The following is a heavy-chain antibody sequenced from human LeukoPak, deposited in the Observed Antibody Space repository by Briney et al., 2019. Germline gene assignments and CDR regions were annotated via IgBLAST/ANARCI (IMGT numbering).Heavy chain of an antibody. J-gene: IGHJ2*01. Sequence: GGSLRLSCAASGFTFSSYAMSWVRQAPGKGLEWVSAISGSGGSTYYADSVKGRFTISRDNSKNTLYLQMNSLGAEDTAVYYCAKVSLNLNWYFDLWGRGTLVTVSS. CDR1: GFTFSSYA. CDR3: AKVSLNLNWYFDL. V-gene: IGHV3-23*01. CDR2: ISGSGGST. D-gene: IGHD1-7*01.